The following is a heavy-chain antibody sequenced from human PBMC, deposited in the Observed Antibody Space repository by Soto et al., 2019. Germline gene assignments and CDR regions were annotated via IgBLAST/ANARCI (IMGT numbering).Heavy chain of an antibody. D-gene: IGHD3-10*01. CDR3: ARGSYYYGSGHDRNWFDP. CDR2: IYYSGST. J-gene: IGHJ5*02. CDR1: GGSISSGGYY. Sequence: SETLSLTCTVSGGSISSGGYYWSWIRQHPGKGLEWIGYIYYSGSTYYNPSLKSRVTISVDTSKNQFSLKLSSVTAADTAVYYCARGSYYYGSGHDRNWFDPWGQGTLVTVSS. V-gene: IGHV4-31*03.